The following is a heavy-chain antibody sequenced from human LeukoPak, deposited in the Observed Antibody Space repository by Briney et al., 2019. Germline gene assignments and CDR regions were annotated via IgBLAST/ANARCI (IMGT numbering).Heavy chain of an antibody. V-gene: IGHV4-39*07. CDR1: GGSISSSSYY. Sequence: SETLSLTCTVSGGSISSSSYYWGWIRQAPGKGLEWIGSFEYGGSTYYNPSLKSRVTISVDTSKNQFSLKLSSVTAADTAVYYCARDGGYYGSGSKYNWFDPWGQGTLVTVSS. CDR2: FEYGGST. J-gene: IGHJ5*02. CDR3: ARDGGYYGSGSKYNWFDP. D-gene: IGHD3-10*01.